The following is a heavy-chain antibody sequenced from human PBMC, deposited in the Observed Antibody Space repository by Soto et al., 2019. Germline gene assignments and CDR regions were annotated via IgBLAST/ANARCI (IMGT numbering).Heavy chain of an antibody. CDR2: IYYSGST. CDR3: AGRAVSCNPFDY. Sequence: SETLSLTCTVSGGSISSSSYYWGWIRQPPGKGLEWIGSIYYSGSTYYNPSLKSRVTISVDTSTNQFPLKLSSVAAADTAVYYCAGRAVSCNPFDYWGQGTLVTVSS. V-gene: IGHV4-39*01. D-gene: IGHD2-15*01. J-gene: IGHJ4*02. CDR1: GGSISSSSYY.